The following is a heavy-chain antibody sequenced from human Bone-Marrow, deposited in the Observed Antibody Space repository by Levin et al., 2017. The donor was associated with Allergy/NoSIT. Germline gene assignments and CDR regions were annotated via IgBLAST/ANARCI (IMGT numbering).Heavy chain of an antibody. V-gene: IGHV1-46*03. CDR2: INPSGGST. D-gene: IGHD3-10*01. J-gene: IGHJ6*03. Sequence: ASVKVSCKASGYTFTSYYMHWVRQAPGQGLEWMGIINPSGGSTSYAQKFQGRVTMTRDTSTSTVYMELSSLRSEDTAVYYCATLGDRVRGVIIPLEIYMDVWGKGTTVTVSS. CDR3: ATLGDRVRGVIIPLEIYMDV. CDR1: GYTFTSYY.